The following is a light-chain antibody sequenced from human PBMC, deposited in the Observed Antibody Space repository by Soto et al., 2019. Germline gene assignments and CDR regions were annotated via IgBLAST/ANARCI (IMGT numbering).Light chain of an antibody. CDR3: RPYAGNSAYV. CDR2: EGN. V-gene: IGLV2-23*01. Sequence: QSALTQPASVSGSPGQSITISCTGTSSDVGSSNLVPWYLQHPGNAPKIVIYEGNKRPSGVSDRFSGSKSGDTASLTISGLQAEDEADYYCRPYAGNSAYVFATGRKVNVL. J-gene: IGLJ1*01. CDR1: SSDVGSSNL.